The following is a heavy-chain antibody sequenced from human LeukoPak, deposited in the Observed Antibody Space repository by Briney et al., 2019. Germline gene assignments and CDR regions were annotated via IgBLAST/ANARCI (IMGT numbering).Heavy chain of an antibody. Sequence: GGSLRLSCAASGFTFSDYYMSWISQAPGKGLEWVSYISSSSSYTNYADSVKGRFTISRDNAKNSLYLQMNSLRAEDTAVYYCARVVGRYMDVWGQGTTVTVSS. J-gene: IGHJ6*02. D-gene: IGHD2-15*01. CDR3: ARVVGRYMDV. CDR2: ISSSSSYT. CDR1: GFTFSDYY. V-gene: IGHV3-11*05.